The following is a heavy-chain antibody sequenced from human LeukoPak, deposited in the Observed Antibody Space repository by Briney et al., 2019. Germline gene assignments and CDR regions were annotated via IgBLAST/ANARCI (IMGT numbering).Heavy chain of an antibody. Sequence: SETLSLTCAVDGGSSSGYYWSWIRQPPGKGLEWIGEINHSGSTKYNPSLKSRVTISVDTSKNQFSLKVSSMTAADTAVYYCARAPQSDYGTHWYFDLWGRGTLVTVSS. CDR3: ARAPQSDYGTHWYFDL. V-gene: IGHV4-34*01. CDR2: INHSGST. CDR1: GGSSSGYY. D-gene: IGHD4-17*01. J-gene: IGHJ2*01.